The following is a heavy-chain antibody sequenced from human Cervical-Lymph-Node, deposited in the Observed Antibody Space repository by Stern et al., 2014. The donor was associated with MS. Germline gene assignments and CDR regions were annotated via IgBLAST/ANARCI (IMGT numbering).Heavy chain of an antibody. J-gene: IGHJ4*02. CDR3: ARDGRSV. CDR1: GFTFSSYT. Sequence: VQLVESGGGVVQPGRSLRLSCAASGFTFSSYTMHWVRQAPGKGLELVAFISYDGNSKFYADSVKGRFTISRDNSKNTLFLQMNSLRTEDTAVYYCARDGRSVWGQGTLVTVSS. CDR2: ISYDGNSK. V-gene: IGHV3-30-3*01.